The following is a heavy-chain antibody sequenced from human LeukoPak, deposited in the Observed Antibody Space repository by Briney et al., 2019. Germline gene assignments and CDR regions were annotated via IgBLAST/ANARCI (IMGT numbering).Heavy chain of an antibody. CDR2: IYHSGST. J-gene: IGHJ5*02. Sequence: SETLSLTCTVSGYSISSGYYWGWIRQPPGKGLEWIGSIYHSGSTYYNPSLKSRVTISVDTSKNQFSLKLSSVTAADTAVYYCARRGGSYPNWFDPWGQGTLVTVSS. V-gene: IGHV4-38-2*02. CDR3: ARRGGSYPNWFDP. D-gene: IGHD1-26*01. CDR1: GYSISSGYY.